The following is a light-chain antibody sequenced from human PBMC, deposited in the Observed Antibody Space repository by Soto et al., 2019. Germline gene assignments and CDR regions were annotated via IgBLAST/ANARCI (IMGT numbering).Light chain of an antibody. Sequence: IVLTQSPATLSLSPGERATLSCRASQSVSSYLAWYQQKPGQAPRLLIYDVSNRATGIPARFSGSGSGTGFTLTISSLEPEDFAVYYCQQRSNWPPRYTFGQGTKLEIK. J-gene: IGKJ2*01. V-gene: IGKV3-11*01. CDR2: DVS. CDR3: QQRSNWPPRYT. CDR1: QSVSSY.